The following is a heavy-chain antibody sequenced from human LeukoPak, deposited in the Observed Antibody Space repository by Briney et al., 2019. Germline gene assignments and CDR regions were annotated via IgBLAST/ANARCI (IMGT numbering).Heavy chain of an antibody. J-gene: IGHJ4*02. CDR3: AKVLLWFGEYDN. V-gene: IGHV3-23*01. CDR1: GFTFSSYA. D-gene: IGHD3-10*01. Sequence: PGGSLRLSCAASGFTFSSYAMSWVRQAPGKGLEWVSAISGSGGSTYYADSVKGRFTISRDNSKNTLHLQMNSLRAEDTAVYYCAKVLLWFGEYDNWGQGTLVTVSS. CDR2: ISGSGGST.